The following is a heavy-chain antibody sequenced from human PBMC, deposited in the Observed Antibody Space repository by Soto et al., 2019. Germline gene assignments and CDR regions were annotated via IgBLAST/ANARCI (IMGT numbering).Heavy chain of an antibody. CDR3: ARLIPYCGGNCYSVGAFDI. Sequence: PSEAVSLTCAVHRGSFNAYSWTWIRQPPGKGLEWIGEIDHSGSTTYNPSLKSRIIMSVDTSKNQFSLNVSSMTAADTAVYYCARLIPYCGGNCYSVGAFDIWGQGTMVTVSS. CDR2: IDHSGST. CDR1: RGSFNAYS. J-gene: IGHJ3*02. V-gene: IGHV4-34*01. D-gene: IGHD2-21*02.